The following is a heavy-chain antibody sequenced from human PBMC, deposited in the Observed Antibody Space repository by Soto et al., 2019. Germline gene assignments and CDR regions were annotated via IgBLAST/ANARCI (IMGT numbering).Heavy chain of an antibody. CDR1: GGSISSDGYA. D-gene: IGHD3-22*01. J-gene: IGHJ5*02. V-gene: IGHV4-30-2*01. Sequence: SETLSLTCVVSGGSISSDGYAWSWMRQRPGQGREGIGYSYNTGRTSYNASLKSRVTISVAISKNQFSLNLTSLTAAATALYYCARRPTIAVFPCAASRVIWFAPWGQGARVTVSP. CDR3: ARRPTIAVFPCAASRVIWFAP. CDR2: SYNTGRT.